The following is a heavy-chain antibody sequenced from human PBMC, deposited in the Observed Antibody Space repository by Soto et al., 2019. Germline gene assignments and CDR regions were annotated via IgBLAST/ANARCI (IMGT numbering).Heavy chain of an antibody. J-gene: IGHJ4*02. V-gene: IGHV4-59*08. Sequence: SETLSLTCTVSGGSISSYYWSWIRQPPGKGLEWIGYIYYSGSTNYNPSLKSRVTISVDTSKNQFSLKLSSVTAADTAVYYCARRYGYSFDYWGQGTLGTVSS. CDR1: GGSISSYY. CDR3: ARRYGYSFDY. D-gene: IGHD1-1*01. CDR2: IYYSGST.